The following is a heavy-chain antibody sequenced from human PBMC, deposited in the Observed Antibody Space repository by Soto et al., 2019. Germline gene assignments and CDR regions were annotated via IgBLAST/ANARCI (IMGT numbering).Heavy chain of an antibody. CDR3: ERSASSNFLGGIDS. D-gene: IGHD4-4*01. V-gene: IGHV3-33*01. CDR2: VWNDGINK. J-gene: IGHJ5*01. Sequence: GGSLRLSCAASGFIFSAYGIHWVRQAPGKGLEWVAIVWNDGINKYYADSVKGRFTISRDNFKNTVDLQMNSLRVEDTAVYYCERSASSNFLGGIDSWGQGTLVTVSS. CDR1: GFIFSAYG.